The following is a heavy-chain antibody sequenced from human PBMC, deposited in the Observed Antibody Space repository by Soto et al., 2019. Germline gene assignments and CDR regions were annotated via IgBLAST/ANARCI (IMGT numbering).Heavy chain of an antibody. J-gene: IGHJ4*02. Sequence: SVKVSCKASGGTFSSYAISWVRQAPGQGLEWMGGIIPIFGTANYAQKFQGRVTITADESTSTAYMELNSLRAEDTAVYYCAKDSRYSYGPFDYWGQGTLVTVSS. CDR2: IIPIFGTA. CDR3: AKDSRYSYGPFDY. CDR1: GGTFSSYA. D-gene: IGHD5-18*01. V-gene: IGHV1-69*13.